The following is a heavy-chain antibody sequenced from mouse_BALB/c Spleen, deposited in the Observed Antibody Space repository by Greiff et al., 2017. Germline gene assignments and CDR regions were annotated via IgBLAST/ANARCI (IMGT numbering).Heavy chain of an antibody. CDR3: ARGYYYAMDY. D-gene: IGHD2-14*01. Sequence: EVQLQESGGGLVKPGGSLKLSCAASGFTFSDYYMYWVRQTPEKRLEWVATISDGGSYTYYPDSVKGRFTISRDNAKNNLYLQMSSLKSEDTAMYYCARGYYYAMDYWGQGTSVTVSS. J-gene: IGHJ4*01. CDR2: ISDGGSYT. CDR1: GFTFSDYY. V-gene: IGHV5-4*02.